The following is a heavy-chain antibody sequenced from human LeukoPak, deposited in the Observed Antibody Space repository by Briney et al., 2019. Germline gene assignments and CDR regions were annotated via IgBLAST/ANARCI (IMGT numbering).Heavy chain of an antibody. V-gene: IGHV3-23*01. J-gene: IGHJ4*02. D-gene: IGHD6-13*01. CDR3: AKVTYSSRWTYDGGADH. CDR1: GFQFDSYA. CDR2: ISGSGTST. Sequence: GGSLSLPCGASGFQFDSYAMSWPRQAPGMGLEWLSGISGSGTSTNYAESVKDRFTISRDNSKNTLYLQMNSLRAEHTAVYCGAKVTYSSRWTYDGGADHWVQGTLVTVSS.